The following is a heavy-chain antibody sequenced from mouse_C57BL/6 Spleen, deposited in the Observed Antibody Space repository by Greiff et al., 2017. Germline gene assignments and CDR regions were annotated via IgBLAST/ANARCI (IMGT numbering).Heavy chain of an antibody. CDR2: INPNNGGT. D-gene: IGHD1-3*01. V-gene: IGHV1-22*01. Sequence: VQLQQSGPELVKPGASVKMSCKASGYTFTDYNMHWVKQSHGKSLEWIGYINPNNGGTSYNQKFKGKATFTVNKSSSTDYMGLRRLTAEDSAVCSSDRVQSGTRGGGLGDYWGQGTTLTVSS. CDR1: GYTFTDYN. J-gene: IGHJ2*01. CDR3: DRVQSGTRGGGLGDY.